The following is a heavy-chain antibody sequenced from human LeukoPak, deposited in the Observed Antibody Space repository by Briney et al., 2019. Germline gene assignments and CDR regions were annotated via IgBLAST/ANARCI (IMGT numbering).Heavy chain of an antibody. V-gene: IGHV3-53*01. Sequence: GGSLRLSCAASGFTVSSNYMSWVRQAPGKGLEWVSVIYSGGSTYYADSVKGRFTISRDNSKNTLYLQMNSLRAEDTAVYYCARERSFRAVAGSLHGMDVWGQGTTVTVSS. CDR1: GFTVSSNY. D-gene: IGHD6-19*01. J-gene: IGHJ6*02. CDR2: IYSGGST. CDR3: ARERSFRAVAGSLHGMDV.